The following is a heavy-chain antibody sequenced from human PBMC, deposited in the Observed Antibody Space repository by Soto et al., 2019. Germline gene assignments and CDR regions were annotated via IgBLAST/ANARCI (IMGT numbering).Heavy chain of an antibody. CDR1: GISLSTSGVG. J-gene: IGHJ3*02. Sequence: SGPTLVNPTQTLTLTCTLSGISLSTSGVGLGWIRQTPGKALEWLALVYWNDDKHYSPSLKSRLTITKDTSKNQAILTMPNMDPVDTATYYCSRGLATLPVFAFDIWGQGAVVTVSS. CDR3: SRGLATLPVFAFDI. D-gene: IGHD1-1*01. V-gene: IGHV2-5*01. CDR2: VYWNDDK.